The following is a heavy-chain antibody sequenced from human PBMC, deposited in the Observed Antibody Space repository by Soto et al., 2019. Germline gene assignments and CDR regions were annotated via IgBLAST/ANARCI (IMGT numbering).Heavy chain of an antibody. CDR2: IIPTLGTP. Sequence: QVQLVQSGAEVKKPGSSVKVSCKASGGTFSTHAISWVRQAPGQGLEWLGGIIPTLGTPNYAQKFQGRVTVTADEYTSTAYMEWSRLTSEATAVYYCARAAFRSGYYGYYYGMDVWGQGTAVNV. J-gene: IGHJ6*02. CDR3: ARAAFRSGYYGYYYGMDV. D-gene: IGHD3-3*01. CDR1: GGTFSTHA. V-gene: IGHV1-69*01.